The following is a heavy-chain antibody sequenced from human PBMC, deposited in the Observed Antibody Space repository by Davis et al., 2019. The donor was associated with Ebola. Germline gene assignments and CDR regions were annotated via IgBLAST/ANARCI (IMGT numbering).Heavy chain of an antibody. CDR1: GFTFSDYY. Sequence: GESLKISCAASGFTFSDYYMSWIRQAPGKGLEWISYISIGGKNIHYADSVKGRFTLSRDNAKNKMYLEMTTLRAEDTAVYYCVQGTTSCHVWGQGTLVTVSS. D-gene: IGHD2-2*01. V-gene: IGHV3-11*01. CDR2: ISIGGKNI. CDR3: VQGTTSCHV. J-gene: IGHJ4*02.